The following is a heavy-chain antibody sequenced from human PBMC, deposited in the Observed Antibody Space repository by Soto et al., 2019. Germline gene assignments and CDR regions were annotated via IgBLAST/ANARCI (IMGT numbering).Heavy chain of an antibody. V-gene: IGHV3-30*04. CDR1: GFILSDFA. CDR2: ILKDGKSK. D-gene: IGHD2-15*01. J-gene: IGHJ5*02. CDR3: AKTGCNGGSCFSWFDP. Sequence: QVQLVESGGGVVQPGGSLRLSCAASGFILSDFAMHWVRQAPGRGLEGGAVILKDGKSKYYADSVRGRFTISSDTSKDTIFLQLTSLRLDDSAVYYCAKTGCNGGSCFSWFDPWGQGTPVIVSS.